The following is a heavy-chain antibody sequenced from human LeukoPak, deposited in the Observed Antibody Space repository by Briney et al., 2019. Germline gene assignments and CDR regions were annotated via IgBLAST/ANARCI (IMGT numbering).Heavy chain of an antibody. CDR1: GYSFTGYW. Sequence: GESLKISCKGSGYSFTGYWIGWVRQMPGKGLEWMGIIYPGDSDTRYSPSFQGQVTISADKSISTAYLQWSSLKASDTAMYYCARHYYYDSSGYAVLWFDYWGQGTLVTVSS. V-gene: IGHV5-51*01. CDR2: IYPGDSDT. CDR3: ARHYYYDSSGYAVLWFDY. J-gene: IGHJ4*02. D-gene: IGHD3-22*01.